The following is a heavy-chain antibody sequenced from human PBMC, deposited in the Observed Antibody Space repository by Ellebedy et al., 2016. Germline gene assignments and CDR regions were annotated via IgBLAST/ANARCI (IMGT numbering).Heavy chain of an antibody. CDR1: GFTGLTFKDAW. Sequence: GGSLRLXXEASGFTGLTFKDAWMTWVRQAPGKGLEYVGRIKGEGAGGTADYVAPVKGRFTISKDDPKNTLYLQMNSLETADTAVYYCAHVGDPTTWSLARWGQGTLVTVSS. CDR3: AHVGDPTTWSLAR. J-gene: IGHJ4*02. V-gene: IGHV3-15*01. D-gene: IGHD3-3*01. CDR2: IKGEGAGGTA.